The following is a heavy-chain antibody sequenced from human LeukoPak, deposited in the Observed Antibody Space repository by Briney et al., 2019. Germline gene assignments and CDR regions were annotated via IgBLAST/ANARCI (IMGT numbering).Heavy chain of an antibody. D-gene: IGHD4-17*01. V-gene: IGHV4-34*01. CDR1: GGSFSGYY. Sequence: SETLSLTCAVYGGSFSGYYWSWIRQPPGKGLEWIGEINHSGSTNYNPSLKSRVTISVDTSKNQFSLKLSSVTAADTAVYYYARYGSPFYYYYGMDVWGQGTTVTVSS. J-gene: IGHJ6*02. CDR2: INHSGST. CDR3: ARYGSPFYYYYGMDV.